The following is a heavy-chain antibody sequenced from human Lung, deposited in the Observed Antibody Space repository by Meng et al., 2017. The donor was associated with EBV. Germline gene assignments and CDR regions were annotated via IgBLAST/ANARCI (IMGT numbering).Heavy chain of an antibody. D-gene: IGHD2-15*01. CDR3: ARLYCSGGSCYTIDY. CDR2: INTNTGNP. CDR1: GYTFTSYA. J-gene: IGHJ4*02. Sequence: QVQRVQSVCELKEPGVSVMVSFKASGYTFTSYAMNWVRQAPGQGLEWMGWINTNTGNPTYAQGFTGRFVFSLDTSVSTAYLQISSLKAADTAVYYCARLYCSGGSCYTIDYWGQGTLVTVSS. V-gene: IGHV7-4-1*02.